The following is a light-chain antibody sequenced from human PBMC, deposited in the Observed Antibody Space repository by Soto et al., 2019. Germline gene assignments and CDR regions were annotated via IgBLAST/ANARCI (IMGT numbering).Light chain of an antibody. V-gene: IGLV2-8*01. J-gene: IGLJ2*01. Sequence: QSVLTQPPSASGSPGQSVTISCTGTSSDVAGSDYVSWYQQHPGKAPKLIIYEVTKRPAGVPDRFSGSKSGNTASLTVSGLQADDESYYYCSSFARGDNPHVLFGGGTKVTDL. CDR3: SSFARGDNPHVL. CDR2: EVT. CDR1: SSDVAGSDY.